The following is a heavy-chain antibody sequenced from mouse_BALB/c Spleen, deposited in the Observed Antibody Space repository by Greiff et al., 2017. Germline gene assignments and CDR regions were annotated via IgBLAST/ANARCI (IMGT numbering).Heavy chain of an antibody. CDR2: ISNLAYSI. Sequence: DVQLVESGGGLVQPGGSRKLSCAASGFTFSDYGMAWVRQAPGKGPEWVAFISNLAYSIYYADTVTGRFTISRENAKNTLYLEMSSLRSEDTAMYYCARVGWSYYFDYWGQGTTLTVSS. J-gene: IGHJ2*01. D-gene: IGHD2-3*01. V-gene: IGHV5-15*02. CDR1: GFTFSDYG. CDR3: ARVGWSYYFDY.